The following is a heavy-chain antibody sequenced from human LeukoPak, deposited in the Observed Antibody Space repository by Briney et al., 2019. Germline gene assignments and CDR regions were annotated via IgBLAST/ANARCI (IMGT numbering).Heavy chain of an antibody. CDR2: IYDSGRT. D-gene: IGHD2/OR15-2a*01. J-gene: IGHJ5*02. CDR1: GASIRSYY. Sequence: SETLSLTCTVSGASIRSYYWSWIRQPPGKGLEWIGSIYDSGRTYYNPSLKSRVTISIDTSKNQFSLKLRSVTAADTAVYYCARHLPGYSNTWPGPWGQGTLVTVSS. CDR3: ARHLPGYSNTWPGP. V-gene: IGHV4-59*05.